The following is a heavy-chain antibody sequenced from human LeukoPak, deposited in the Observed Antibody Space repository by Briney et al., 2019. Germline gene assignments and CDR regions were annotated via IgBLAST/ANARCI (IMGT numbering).Heavy chain of an antibody. D-gene: IGHD6-19*01. V-gene: IGHV3-23*01. Sequence: GGSLRLSCAASGLSFSTFAMSWVRQGPARGLEWVSSIRGNGETFYADSVKGRFTISRDYSKNTVYLQMNSLRAEDTAVYYCAKTTAGHSSGRDPGWPVDYWGQGTLVTVSS. CDR1: GLSFSTFA. J-gene: IGHJ4*02. CDR3: AKTTAGHSSGRDPGWPVDY. CDR2: IRGNGET.